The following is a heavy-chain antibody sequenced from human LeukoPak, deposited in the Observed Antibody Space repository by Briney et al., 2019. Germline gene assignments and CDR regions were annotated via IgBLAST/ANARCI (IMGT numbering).Heavy chain of an antibody. V-gene: IGHV4-59*01. CDR3: ARDFPDFAFDV. D-gene: IGHD1-14*01. Sequence: SETLSLTCTVSGGSISSYYWSWIRQPPGKGLEWIGYIYYSGSTDYSPSFQSRVTISVDTSKKQFSLKLSSVTAADTAVYYCARDFPDFAFDVWGQGTMVTVSS. J-gene: IGHJ3*01. CDR2: IYYSGST. CDR1: GGSISSYY.